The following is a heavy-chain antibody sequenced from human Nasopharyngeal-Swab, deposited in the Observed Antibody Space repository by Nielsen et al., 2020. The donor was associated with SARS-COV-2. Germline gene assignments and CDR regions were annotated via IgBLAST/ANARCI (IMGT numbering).Heavy chain of an antibody. D-gene: IGHD3-22*01. CDR3: ARVVSYYYGMDV. CDR1: GFSFTNDW. Sequence: GESLKISCAASGFSFTNDWFSWVRQAPGKGLERVAVIWYDGSNKYYADSVKGRFTISRDNSKNTLYLQMNSLRAEDTAVYYCARVVSYYYGMDVWGQGTTVTVSS. J-gene: IGHJ6*02. V-gene: IGHV3-33*08. CDR2: IWYDGSNK.